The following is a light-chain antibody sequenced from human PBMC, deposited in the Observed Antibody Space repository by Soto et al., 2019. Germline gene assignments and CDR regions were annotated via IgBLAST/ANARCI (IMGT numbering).Light chain of an antibody. Sequence: QAVVTQPASVSGSPGQSITISCTGTTSDVGGYNYVSWYQQHPGKAPKLIIDEVSNRPSGISNRFSGSKSGNTASLTISGLQAEDEADYYCSSYTTSSILVFGTGTKVTVL. J-gene: IGLJ1*01. CDR1: TSDVGGYNY. CDR2: EVS. CDR3: SSYTTSSILV. V-gene: IGLV2-14*01.